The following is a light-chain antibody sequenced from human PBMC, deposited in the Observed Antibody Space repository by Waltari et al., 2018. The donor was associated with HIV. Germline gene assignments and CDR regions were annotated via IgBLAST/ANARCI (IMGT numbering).Light chain of an antibody. CDR2: GAF. CDR1: QTVRSSY. J-gene: IGKJ3*01. Sequence: EIVLTQSPGTLSLSPGERATLSCRASQTVRSSYLAWYQQRPGQAPRPLISGAFSRATGIPDRFSGSGSGTDFTLTISRLEPEDFAVYYCQHSGTSPRFGPGTKVDIK. CDR3: QHSGTSPR. V-gene: IGKV3-20*01.